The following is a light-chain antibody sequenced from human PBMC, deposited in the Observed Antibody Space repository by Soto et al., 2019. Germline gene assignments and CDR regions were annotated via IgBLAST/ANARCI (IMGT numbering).Light chain of an antibody. CDR3: ASLTTTNFV. CDR1: SSDIGAYNL. J-gene: IGLJ1*01. V-gene: IGLV2-14*01. Sequence: QSALTQPASVSGSPGQSVTISCTGTSSDIGAYNLVSWYQHHPDKAPKLMISEVSNRPSGVSDRFSGSKSGNTASLTISGLQSEDEADYDCASLTTTNFVFGTGTKLTVL. CDR2: EVS.